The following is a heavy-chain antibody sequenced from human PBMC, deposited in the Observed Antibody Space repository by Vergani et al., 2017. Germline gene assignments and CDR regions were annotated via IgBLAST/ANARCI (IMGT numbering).Heavy chain of an antibody. D-gene: IGHD2-21*01. CDR2: ISGSGDNT. V-gene: IGHV3-23*01. J-gene: IGHJ6*02. CDR3: AKARDPNCKGGNCYSYYYGLDL. Sequence: EVQLLESGGNLIQPGGSLRLSFGAIGFTFSSNAMTWAPLAPGKGLQWVSAISGSGDNTCYTDSVKGRFTISRDNSKDTLYLQMNSLRVEDTAIYYCAKARDPNCKGGNCYSYYYGLDLWCQGTTVTVSS. CDR1: GFTFSSNA.